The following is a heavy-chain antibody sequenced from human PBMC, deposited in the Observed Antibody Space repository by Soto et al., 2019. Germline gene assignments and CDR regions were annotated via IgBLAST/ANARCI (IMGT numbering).Heavy chain of an antibody. J-gene: IGHJ6*02. Sequence: PGESLKISCKGSGYSFTSYWIGWVRQMPGKGLEWMGIIYPGDSDTRYSPSFQGQVTISADKSISPAYLQWSSLKASDTAMFFCARHSVSYRDYGDYYYGMDVWGQGTTVTVSS. CDR1: GYSFTSYW. CDR3: ARHSVSYRDYGDYYYGMDV. D-gene: IGHD4-17*01. V-gene: IGHV5-51*01. CDR2: IYPGDSDT.